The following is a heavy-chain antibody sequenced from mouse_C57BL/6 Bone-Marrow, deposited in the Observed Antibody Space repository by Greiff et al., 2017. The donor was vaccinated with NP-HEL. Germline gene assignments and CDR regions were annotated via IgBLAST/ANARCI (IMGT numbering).Heavy chain of an antibody. CDR1: GYTFTSYG. J-gene: IGHJ1*03. D-gene: IGHD2-2*01. CDR2: IYPRSGNT. CDR3: ARGVYGYDGYFDV. Sequence: VQLQQSGAELARPGASVKLSCKASGYTFTSYGISWVKQRTGQGLEWIGEIYPRSGNTYYNEKFKGKATLTADKSSSTAYMELRSLTSEDSAVYFCARGVYGYDGYFDVWGTGTTVTVSS. V-gene: IGHV1-81*01.